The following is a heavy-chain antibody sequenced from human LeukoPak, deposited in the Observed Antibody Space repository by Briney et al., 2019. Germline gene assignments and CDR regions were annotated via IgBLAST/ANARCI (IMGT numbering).Heavy chain of an antibody. CDR1: GFTFSSYW. D-gene: IGHD3-3*01. J-gene: IGHJ6*03. CDR3: ARASITIFGVAPQDYYMDV. Sequence: PGGSLRLSCAASGFTFSSYWMSWVRQAPGKGLEWVAKIKQDESEKYYVDSVKGRFTISRDNAKNSLYLQMNSLRAEDTAVYYCARASITIFGVAPQDYYMDVWGKGTTVTVSS. V-gene: IGHV3-7*01. CDR2: IKQDESEK.